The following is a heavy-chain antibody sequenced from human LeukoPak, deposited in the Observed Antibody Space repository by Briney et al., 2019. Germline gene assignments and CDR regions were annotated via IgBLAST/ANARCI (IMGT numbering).Heavy chain of an antibody. CDR1: GGSISSSSYY. V-gene: IGHV4-39*01. J-gene: IGHJ4*02. CDR3: ARHSNDYDILTGYYPDY. Sequence: SETLSLTCTVSGGSISSSSYYWGWIRQPPGKGLEWIGSIYYSGSTYYNPSLKSRVTISVDTSKNQFSLKLSSVTAADTAVYYCARHSNDYDILTGYYPDYWGQGTPVTVSS. CDR2: IYYSGST. D-gene: IGHD3-9*01.